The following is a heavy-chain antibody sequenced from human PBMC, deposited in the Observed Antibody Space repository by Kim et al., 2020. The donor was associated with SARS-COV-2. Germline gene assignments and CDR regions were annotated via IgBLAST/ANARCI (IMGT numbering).Heavy chain of an antibody. CDR3: TRAPVTTLAFWYAFD. J-gene: IGHJ3*02. CDR2: IRSKANSYAT. D-gene: IGHD1-1*01. CDR1: GFTFSGSA. Sequence: GGSLRLSCAASGFTFSGSAMRWVRQASGKGLEWVGRIRSKANSYATTYAASVKGRITISRDDSKTTAYLQMNSLKTEDTAVYYCTRAPVTTLAFWYAFD. V-gene: IGHV3-73*01.